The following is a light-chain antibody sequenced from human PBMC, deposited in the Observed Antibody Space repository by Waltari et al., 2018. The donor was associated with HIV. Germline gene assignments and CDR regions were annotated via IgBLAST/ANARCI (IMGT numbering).Light chain of an antibody. Sequence: VRVTQSASSLSSSVGDSGTITCRATQGIGDSLAWYQQKPGQGPKLLIFRASTLHSGASSLFSGSGSRTVFPLSITSLQPEDVATYFCQKYNNVPHTFGQGTKVE. J-gene: IGKJ1*01. CDR1: QGIGDS. CDR2: RAS. V-gene: IGKV1-27*01. CDR3: QKYNNVPHT.